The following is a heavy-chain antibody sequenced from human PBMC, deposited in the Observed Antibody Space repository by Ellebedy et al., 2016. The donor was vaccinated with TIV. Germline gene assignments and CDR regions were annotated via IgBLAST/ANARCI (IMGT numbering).Heavy chain of an antibody. D-gene: IGHD3/OR15-3a*01. Sequence: AASVKVSCKASGYSFTNYPISWVRQAPGQGLEGMGWINTNTGNPTYAQGLPGRFVFSLDTSLTIAHLQISSLKAEDTAFYYCARLEIPTFGPVNGRMTGSWIDPWGQGTLVTVSS. CDR3: ARLEIPTFGPVNGRMTGSWIDP. CDR2: INTNTGNP. J-gene: IGHJ5*02. CDR1: GYSFTNYP. V-gene: IGHV7-4-1*04.